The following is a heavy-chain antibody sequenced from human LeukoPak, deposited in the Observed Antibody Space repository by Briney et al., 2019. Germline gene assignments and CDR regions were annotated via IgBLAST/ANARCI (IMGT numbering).Heavy chain of an antibody. CDR1: GFTFSSYA. V-gene: IGHV3-30*04. Sequence: GGSLRLSCAASGFTFSSYAMHWVRQAPGKGLEWVTVISYDGGNKYYADSVKGRFTISRDNSKNTLYLQMNSLRAEDTAVYYCARGRWLQQMNYFDYWGQGTLVTVSS. J-gene: IGHJ4*02. D-gene: IGHD5-24*01. CDR3: ARGRWLQQMNYFDY. CDR2: ISYDGGNK.